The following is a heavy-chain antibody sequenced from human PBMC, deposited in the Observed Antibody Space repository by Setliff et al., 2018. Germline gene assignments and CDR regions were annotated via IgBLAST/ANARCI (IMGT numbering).Heavy chain of an antibody. CDR3: ARGPRITIFGVVSLSLYGMDV. D-gene: IGHD3-3*01. CDR1: GYAFTDNY. J-gene: IGHJ6*02. CDR2: INPKTGGT. V-gene: IGHV1-2*04. Sequence: ASVKVSCKTSGYAFTDNYIHWVRQAPGQGLEWMGWINPKTGGTNLAQKFQGWVSMTRDTSITTAYMELSRLRSDDTAVYYCARGPRITIFGVVSLSLYGMDVWGQGTTVTVSS.